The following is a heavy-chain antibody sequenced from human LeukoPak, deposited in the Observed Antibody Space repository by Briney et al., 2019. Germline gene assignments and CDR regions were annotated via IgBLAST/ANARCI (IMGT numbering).Heavy chain of an antibody. CDR3: ARVGWELQGYYFDY. CDR1: GDSVSSNSAA. D-gene: IGHD1-26*01. J-gene: IGHJ4*02. Sequence: SQTLSLTCTISGDSVSSNSAAWNWIRQSPSRGLEWLGRSYYRSKWYNDYAVSVKSRITINPDTSKNQFSLQLNSVTPEDTAVYYCARVGWELQGYYFDYWGQGTLVTVSS. V-gene: IGHV6-1*01. CDR2: SYYRSKWYN.